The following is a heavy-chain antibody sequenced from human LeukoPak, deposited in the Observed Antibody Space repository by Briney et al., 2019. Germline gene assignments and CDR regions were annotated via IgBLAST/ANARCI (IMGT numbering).Heavy chain of an antibody. CDR3: ARLRRTLNWFDP. D-gene: IGHD5-12*01. V-gene: IGHV4-39*01. J-gene: IGHJ5*02. CDR2: IYYSGST. CDR1: GGSISSSNYY. Sequence: TSETLSLTCTVSGGSISSSNYYWGWIRQPPGKGLEWIGSIYYSGSTYYNPSLKSRVTISVDTSKNQFSLKLSSVTAADTAVYYCARLRRTLNWFDPWGQGTLVTVSS.